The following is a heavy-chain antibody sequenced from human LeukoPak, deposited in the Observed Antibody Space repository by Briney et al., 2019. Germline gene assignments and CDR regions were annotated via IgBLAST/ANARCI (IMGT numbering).Heavy chain of an antibody. D-gene: IGHD2-15*01. CDR3: AKLPDKDIVVVVAATDYYYYMDV. CDR2: ISSSSSYI. Sequence: GGALRLSCAASGFTFSSYRMNWVRQAPGKGLEGVSSISSSSSYIYYADSVKGRFTISRDNAKNSLYLQMNSLRAEDTAVYYCAKLPDKDIVVVVAATDYYYYMDVWGKGTTVTVSS. V-gene: IGHV3-21*01. J-gene: IGHJ6*03. CDR1: GFTFSSYR.